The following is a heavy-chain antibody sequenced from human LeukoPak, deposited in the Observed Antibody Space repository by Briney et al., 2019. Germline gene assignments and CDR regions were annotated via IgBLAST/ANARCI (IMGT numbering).Heavy chain of an antibody. CDR2: MNPNSGNT. CDR3: TILAEWMSYYYMDV. J-gene: IGHJ6*03. Sequence: ASVTVSRKPSGYTFTSYDINWVRQATGHGLEWMGWMNPNSGNTGYAQKFQGRVTITRNTSKTPAYMELSSLRSEDTPQYYCTILAEWMSYYYMDVWGKGPTVTVSS. V-gene: IGHV1-8*01. CDR1: GYTFTSYD. D-gene: IGHD2-2*03.